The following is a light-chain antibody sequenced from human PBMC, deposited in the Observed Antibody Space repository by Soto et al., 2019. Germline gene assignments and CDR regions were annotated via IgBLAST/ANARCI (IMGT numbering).Light chain of an antibody. CDR3: SSYTSSSGYV. J-gene: IGLJ1*01. CDR1: SSDVGGYNY. V-gene: IGLV2-14*01. Sequence: QSALTQPASVSGSPGQSITISCTGTSSDVGGYNYVSWYQQHPGKAPKLMIYDVSNRPSGVSNRFSGSKSGNTASLTISGLQAEDEADYCCSSYTSSSGYVFGTGTKLTVL. CDR2: DVS.